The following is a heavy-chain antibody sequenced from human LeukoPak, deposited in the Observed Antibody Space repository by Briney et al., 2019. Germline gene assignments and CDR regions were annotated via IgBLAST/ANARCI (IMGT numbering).Heavy chain of an antibody. V-gene: IGHV1-2*02. J-gene: IGHJ4*02. CDR3: ARGGRVTTVVTLLDY. D-gene: IGHD4-23*01. CDR2: INPNSYGT. CDR1: GYTFTGYY. Sequence: WASVKVSCKASGYTFTGYYMHWVRQAPGQGLEWMGWINPNSYGTNYAQKFQGRVTMTRDTSISTAYMELSRLRSDDTAVYYCARGGRVTTVVTLLDYWGQGTLVIVSS.